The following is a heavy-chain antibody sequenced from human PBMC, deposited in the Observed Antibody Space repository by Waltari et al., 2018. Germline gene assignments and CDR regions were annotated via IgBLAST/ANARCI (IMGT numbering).Heavy chain of an antibody. J-gene: IGHJ6*03. CDR1: GGSFSGYY. CDR2: INHSGST. V-gene: IGHV4-34*01. CDR3: ARGRRYYYDSSGYYHYYYYYMDV. D-gene: IGHD3-22*01. Sequence: QVQLQQWGAGLLKPSETLSLTCAVYGGSFSGYYWSWIRQPPGKGLEWIGEINHSGSTNYNPSLKGRVTISVDTSKNQFSLKLSSVTAADTAVYYCARGRRYYYDSSGYYHYYYYYMDVWGKGTTVTVSS.